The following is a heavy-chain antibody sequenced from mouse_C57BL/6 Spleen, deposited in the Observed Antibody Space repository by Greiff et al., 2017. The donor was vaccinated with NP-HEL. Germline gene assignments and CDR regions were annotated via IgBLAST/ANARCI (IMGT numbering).Heavy chain of an antibody. D-gene: IGHD1-1*01. CDR1: GFTFNTYA. CDR2: IRSKSSNYAT. Sequence: EVQLQESGGGLVQPKGSLKLSCAASGFTFNTYAMHWVRQAPGKGLEWVARIRSKSSNYATYYADSVKDRFTISRDDSQSMLYLQMNNLKTEDTAMYYCTTTVVTRYAMDYWGQGTSVTVSS. J-gene: IGHJ4*01. CDR3: TTTVVTRYAMDY. V-gene: IGHV10-3*01.